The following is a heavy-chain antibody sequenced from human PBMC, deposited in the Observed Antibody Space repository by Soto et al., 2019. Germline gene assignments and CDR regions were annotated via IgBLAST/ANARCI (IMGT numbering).Heavy chain of an antibody. V-gene: IGHV1-24*01. CDR1: GYTLTELS. D-gene: IGHD4-4*01. CDR2: FDPEDGET. CDR3: ATIPGVAAYSNYVDLYYFDY. J-gene: IGHJ4*02. Sequence: ASVKVSCKVSGYTLTELSMHWVRQAPGKGLEWMGGFDPEDGETIYAQKFQGRVTMTEDTSTDTAYMELSSLRSEDTAVYYCATIPGVAAYSNYVDLYYFDYRGQGTLVTVSS.